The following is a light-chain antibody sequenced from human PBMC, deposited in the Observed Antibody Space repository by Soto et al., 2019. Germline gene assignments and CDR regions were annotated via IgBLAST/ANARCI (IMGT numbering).Light chain of an antibody. J-gene: IGKJ1*01. CDR1: QSVLHSDGKTH. Sequence: DVVMTQSPLSLPVTLGQPASISCRSSQSVLHSDGKTHLYWYLQRPGQPPHLLIYEVSHRFSGVPDRFSGSGSGTEFTLKVSRVEAEDVGVYYCMQTKQLPVTFGQGTKVDIK. CDR2: EVS. V-gene: IGKV2D-29*01. CDR3: MQTKQLPVT.